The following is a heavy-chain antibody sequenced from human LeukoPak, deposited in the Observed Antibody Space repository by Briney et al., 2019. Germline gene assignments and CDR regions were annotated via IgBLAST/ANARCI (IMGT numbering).Heavy chain of an antibody. Sequence: GGSLRLSCAASGFVFSDYYMVWIRQAPGKGLEWIAYISSGGDTSFYADSVKGRFTISRDNTGDSLYLQMNSLRAEDTAVYYCARGDGVYDYVWGRSYWGQGTLVTVSS. CDR3: ARGDGVYDYVWGRSY. V-gene: IGHV3-11*01. J-gene: IGHJ4*02. D-gene: IGHD3-16*01. CDR2: ISSGGDTS. CDR1: GFVFSDYY.